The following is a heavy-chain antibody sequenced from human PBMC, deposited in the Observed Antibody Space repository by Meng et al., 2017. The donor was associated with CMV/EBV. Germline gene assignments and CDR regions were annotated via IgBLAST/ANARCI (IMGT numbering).Heavy chain of an antibody. CDR1: CTRDC. CDR3: ATLRQVPAAITDKTWFDP. V-gene: IGHV5-51*01. Sequence: CTRDCMGRVRQIRGKGLESMAIIDPGDSDTRYSEYAQEQHRIAANNSISTAYLQCSSLKASATAMYHCATLRQVPAAITDKTWFDPWGQGTLVTVSS. CDR2: IDPGDSDT. D-gene: IGHD2-2*02. J-gene: IGHJ5*02.